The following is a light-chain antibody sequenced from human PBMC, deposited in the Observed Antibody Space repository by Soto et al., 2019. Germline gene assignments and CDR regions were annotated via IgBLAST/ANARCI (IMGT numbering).Light chain of an antibody. J-gene: IGLJ3*02. Sequence: QAVVTQEPSLTVSPGGTVTLTCASSTGAVTSGYYPNWFQQKAGQAPRVLIYSTSNKHSWTPARFSCSLLGGKAALTLSGVQPEDEAEYYCMLFYGDAWVFGGGTQLTVL. CDR2: STS. CDR3: MLFYGDAWV. CDR1: TGAVTSGYY. V-gene: IGLV7-43*01.